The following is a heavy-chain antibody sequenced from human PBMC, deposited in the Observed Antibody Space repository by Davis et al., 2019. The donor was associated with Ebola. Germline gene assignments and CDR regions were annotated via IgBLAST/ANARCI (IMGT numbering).Heavy chain of an antibody. CDR2: INPSGGST. D-gene: IGHD3-22*01. V-gene: IGHV1-46*02. Sequence: ASVKVSCKASGYTFNSYYIHWVRQAPGQGLEWMGIINPSGGSTTYAQKFQGRVTMTRDTSISTAYIELSRLRSDDTAVYYCARSYYDSSGYFLVNWFDPWGQGTLVTVSS. CDR3: ARSYYDSSGYFLVNWFDP. J-gene: IGHJ5*02. CDR1: GYTFNSYY.